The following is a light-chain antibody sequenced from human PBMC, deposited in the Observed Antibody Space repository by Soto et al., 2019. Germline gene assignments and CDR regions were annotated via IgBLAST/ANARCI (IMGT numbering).Light chain of an antibody. J-gene: IGKJ5*01. V-gene: IGKV3-15*01. CDR3: QQYNTWPLIS. CDR2: GAS. CDR1: QTVSRH. Sequence: EILMTQSPVTLSVSPGGRATLCCRASQTVSRHLAWYQQKPGQAPRLLIFGASTRATGIPDRFSGSGSGTDFTLTISSLQSEDFAVYYCQQYNTWPLISFGPGTRLEIK.